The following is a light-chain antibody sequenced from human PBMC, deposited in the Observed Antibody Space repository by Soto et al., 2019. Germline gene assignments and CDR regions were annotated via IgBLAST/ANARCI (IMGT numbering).Light chain of an antibody. V-gene: IGLV2-14*01. CDR3: SSYTSSSIV. CDR1: SSDVGGYNY. J-gene: IGLJ1*01. Sequence: QSALTQPASVSGSPGQSITISRTGTSSDVGGYNYVSWYQQHPGKAPKLMIYDVSNRPSGVSNRFSGSKSGNTASLTISGLQAEDEADYYCSSYTSSSIVFGTGTKVTVL. CDR2: DVS.